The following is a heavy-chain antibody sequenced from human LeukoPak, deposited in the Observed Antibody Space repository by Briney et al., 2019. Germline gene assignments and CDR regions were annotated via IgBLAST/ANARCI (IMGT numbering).Heavy chain of an antibody. CDR3: AKVTDFWSGYYDY. J-gene: IGHJ4*02. CDR1: GFTLSSYA. Sequence: GGSLRLSCAASGFTLSSYAMSWVRQAPGKGLEWVSVISGSGGSTYYADSVKGRFTISRDNSKNTLYLQMNSLRAEDTAVYYCAKVTDFWSGYYDYWGQGTLVTVSS. CDR2: ISGSGGST. V-gene: IGHV3-23*01. D-gene: IGHD3-3*01.